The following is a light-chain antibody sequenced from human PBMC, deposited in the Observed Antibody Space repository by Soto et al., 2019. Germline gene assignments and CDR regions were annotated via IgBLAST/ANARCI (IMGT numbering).Light chain of an antibody. Sequence: DIVMTQSPDSLAVSLGERATIHCKSSQSILFTSNNKNYLAWYQQKPRQPPKLLINWASTRESGVPDRFSGSGSGTDFTLTISSLQAEDVAVYYCQQYYNTPLTFGGGTKVDIK. J-gene: IGKJ4*01. CDR2: WAS. V-gene: IGKV4-1*01. CDR3: QQYYNTPLT. CDR1: QSILFTSNNKNY.